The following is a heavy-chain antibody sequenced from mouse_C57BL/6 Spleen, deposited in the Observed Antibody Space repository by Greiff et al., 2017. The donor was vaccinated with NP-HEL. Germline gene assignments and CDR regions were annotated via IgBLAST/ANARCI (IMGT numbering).Heavy chain of an antibody. J-gene: IGHJ2*01. CDR3: ARAGYYVRRDYFDC. CDR1: GYTFTSYG. D-gene: IGHD2-3*01. Sequence: VQLPPSGAELARPGASVKLSCKASGYTFTSYGISWVKQRTGQGLEWIGEIYPRSGNTYYNEKFKGKATLTADKSSSTAYMELRSLTSEDSAVYFCARAGYYVRRDYFDCRGQGTTLSV. CDR2: IYPRSGNT. V-gene: IGHV1-81*01.